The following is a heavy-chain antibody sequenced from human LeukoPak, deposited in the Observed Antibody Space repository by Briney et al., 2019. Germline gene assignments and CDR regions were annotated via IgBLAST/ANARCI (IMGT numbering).Heavy chain of an antibody. J-gene: IGHJ4*02. CDR2: IKEDGSEK. CDR1: GFTFSSYW. Sequence: GGSLRLSCAASGFTFSSYWMSWVRQAPGKGLEWVANIKEDGSEKYYVDSVKGRFTISRDNAKNSLYLQMNSLRAEDTAVYYCVRDQYYYDSSWDYWGQGTLVTVSS. V-gene: IGHV3-7*01. CDR3: VRDQYYYDSSWDY. D-gene: IGHD3-22*01.